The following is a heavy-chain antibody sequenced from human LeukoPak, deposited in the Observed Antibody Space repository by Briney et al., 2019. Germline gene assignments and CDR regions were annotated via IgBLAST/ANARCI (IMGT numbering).Heavy chain of an antibody. CDR3: AREGPSVYYDSSGYYL. CDR2: IYYSGNT. Sequence: SETLSLTCTVSGGSISNYYWNWIRQPPGKGLEWLGYIYYSGNTIYNPSLTSRVTISVDTSNNQFSLKLSSVTAADTAVYYCAREGPSVYYDSSGYYLWGQGTLVTVSS. D-gene: IGHD3-22*01. CDR1: GGSISNYY. V-gene: IGHV4-59*01. J-gene: IGHJ4*02.